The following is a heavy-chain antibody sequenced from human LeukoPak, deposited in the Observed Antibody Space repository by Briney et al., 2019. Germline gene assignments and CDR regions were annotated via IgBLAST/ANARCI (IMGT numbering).Heavy chain of an antibody. D-gene: IGHD3-10*01. CDR1: SGSITNYY. CDR3: ARVAITMVRGVMGSFDY. Sequence: PSETLSLTCTVSSGSITNYYWSWIRQPPGKGLEWIGFIYYSGNTNYNPSLKSRVTISVDTSKNQFSLKLSSMTAADTAVYYCARVAITMVRGVMGSFDYWGQGTLVTVSS. J-gene: IGHJ4*02. V-gene: IGHV4-59*01. CDR2: IYYSGNT.